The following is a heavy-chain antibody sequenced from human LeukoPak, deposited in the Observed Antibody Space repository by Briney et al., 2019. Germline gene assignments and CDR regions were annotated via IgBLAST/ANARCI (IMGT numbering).Heavy chain of an antibody. V-gene: IGHV3-23*01. CDR1: GFTFSSYA. J-gene: IGHJ6*02. Sequence: PGGSLRLSCAASGFTFSSYAMSWVRQAPGKGLEWVSAISGSGGSTYYADSVKGRFTISRDNSKNTLYLQMNSLRAEDTAVYYCAILPYYDILTGYSPPYYYYGMDVWGQGTTDTVSS. D-gene: IGHD3-9*01. CDR2: ISGSGGST. CDR3: AILPYYDILTGYSPPYYYYGMDV.